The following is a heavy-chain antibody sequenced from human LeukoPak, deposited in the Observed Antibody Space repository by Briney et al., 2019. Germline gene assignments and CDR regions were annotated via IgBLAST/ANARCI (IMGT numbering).Heavy chain of an antibody. CDR1: GFTFSSYA. CDR2: ITGSGAST. J-gene: IGHJ4*02. Sequence: PGGSLRLSCAASGFTFSSYAMNWVRQAPGKGLERVSVITGSGASTYYADSVKGRFTTSRDNSKNTVFLQMNNLRAEDTAVYYCATAGGSSGSYPLIYWGQGILVTVSS. CDR3: ATAGGSSGSYPLIY. D-gene: IGHD3-22*01. V-gene: IGHV3-23*01.